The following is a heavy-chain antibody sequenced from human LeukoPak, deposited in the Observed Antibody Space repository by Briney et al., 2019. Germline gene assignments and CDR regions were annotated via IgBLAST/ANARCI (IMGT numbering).Heavy chain of an antibody. CDR3: AKSPSYGSGSYYPFDY. J-gene: IGHJ4*02. CDR1: GFTFSSYA. D-gene: IGHD3-10*01. V-gene: IGHV3-23*01. CDR2: ISGSGGST. Sequence: PGGSLRLSCAASGFTFSSYAMSWVRQAPGKGLEWVSAISGSGGSTYYADSVKGRFTISRDNSKNTLYLQMNSLRAEDTAVYYCAKSPSYGSGSYYPFDYWGQGTLVTVSS.